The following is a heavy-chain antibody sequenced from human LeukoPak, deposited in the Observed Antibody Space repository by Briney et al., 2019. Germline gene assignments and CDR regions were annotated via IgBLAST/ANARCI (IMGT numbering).Heavy chain of an antibody. Sequence: PGGSLRLSCAASGFTFSSCEMNWVRQAPGKGLEWVSYISSSGSTIYYADSVKGRFTISRDNAKNSLYLQMNSLRAEDTAVYYCARKHIAVAGTVTYYFDYWGQGTLVTVSS. CDR1: GFTFSSCE. D-gene: IGHD6-19*01. CDR3: ARKHIAVAGTVTYYFDY. J-gene: IGHJ4*02. CDR2: ISSSGSTI. V-gene: IGHV3-48*03.